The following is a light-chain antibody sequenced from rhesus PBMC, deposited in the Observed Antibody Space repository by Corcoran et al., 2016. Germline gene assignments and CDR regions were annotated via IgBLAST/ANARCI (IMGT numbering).Light chain of an antibody. CDR3: QQGYNTPWT. CDR2: AAS. V-gene: IGKV1-18*01. CDR1: QGISSW. Sequence: DIQMTQSPSSLSASVGDKVTITCRASQGISSWLAWYQQKQGKAPKLLIYAASSLQSGVPSRFSGSGSGTYYTLTISILQPEDFATYYCQQGYNTPWTFGQGTKVEIK. J-gene: IGKJ1*01.